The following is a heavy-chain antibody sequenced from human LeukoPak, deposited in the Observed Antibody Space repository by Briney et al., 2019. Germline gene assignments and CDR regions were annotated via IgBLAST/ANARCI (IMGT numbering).Heavy chain of an antibody. V-gene: IGHV1-46*01. CDR1: GYTFTSYY. Sequence: GASVKVSCKASGYTFTSYYMHWVRQAPGQGLEWMGIINPSGGSTSYAQKFQGRVTMTRGTSTSTVYMELSSLRSEDTAVYYCARSGAHCSGGSCYTFDYWGQGTLVTVSS. CDR2: INPSGGST. J-gene: IGHJ4*02. CDR3: ARSGAHCSGGSCYTFDY. D-gene: IGHD2-15*01.